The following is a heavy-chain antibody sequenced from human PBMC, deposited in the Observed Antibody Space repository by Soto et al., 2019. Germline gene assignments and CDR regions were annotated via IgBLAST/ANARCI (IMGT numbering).Heavy chain of an antibody. Sequence: GGSLRLSCAASGFTFSSYGMHWVRQAPGKGLEWVAVISYDGSNKYYADSVKSRFTISRDNSKNTLYLQMNSLRAEDTAVYYCAKEVLGYCSSTSCYSGMDVWGQGTTVTVSS. D-gene: IGHD2-2*01. CDR3: AKEVLGYCSSTSCYSGMDV. J-gene: IGHJ6*02. CDR1: GFTFSSYG. V-gene: IGHV3-30*18. CDR2: ISYDGSNK.